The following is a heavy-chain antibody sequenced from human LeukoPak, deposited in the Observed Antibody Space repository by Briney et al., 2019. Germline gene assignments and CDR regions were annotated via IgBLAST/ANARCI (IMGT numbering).Heavy chain of an antibody. D-gene: IGHD5-24*01. Sequence: SETLSLTCVVYGGSFSGYYWSWLRQPPGKGLEWIGEINHSGSTDYNPSLKSRVTISVDTSKNQFSLKLNSVTAADTAVYYCARHRSKWLQSSFDYWGQGTLVTVSS. J-gene: IGHJ4*02. CDR1: GGSFSGYY. CDR2: INHSGST. V-gene: IGHV4-34*01. CDR3: ARHRSKWLQSSFDY.